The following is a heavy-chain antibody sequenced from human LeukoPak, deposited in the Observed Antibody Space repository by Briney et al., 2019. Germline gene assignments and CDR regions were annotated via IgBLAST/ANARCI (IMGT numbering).Heavy chain of an antibody. Sequence: PSETLSLTCTVSGGSISSGTYYWSWLRQPAGQGLEWIVRIYTSGSTNYNPSLKSRVTMSVDTSKNQFSLKLSSVTAADTAVYYCARLSHSSSWYPNWFDPWGQGTLVTVSS. CDR1: GGSISSGTYY. J-gene: IGHJ5*02. V-gene: IGHV4-61*02. D-gene: IGHD6-13*01. CDR3: ARLSHSSSWYPNWFDP. CDR2: IYTSGST.